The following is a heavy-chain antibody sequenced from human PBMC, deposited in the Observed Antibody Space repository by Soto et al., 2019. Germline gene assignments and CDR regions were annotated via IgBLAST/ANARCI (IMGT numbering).Heavy chain of an antibody. Sequence: GGSLRLSCAASGFTFSSYAMSWVRQAPGKGLEWVSAISGSGGSTYYADSVKGRFTISRDNSKNTLYLQMNSLRAEDTAVYYCAKETMGCSYGSPRPFDYWGQGTLVTVSS. J-gene: IGHJ4*02. D-gene: IGHD5-18*01. CDR2: ISGSGGST. CDR1: GFTFSSYA. CDR3: AKETMGCSYGSPRPFDY. V-gene: IGHV3-23*01.